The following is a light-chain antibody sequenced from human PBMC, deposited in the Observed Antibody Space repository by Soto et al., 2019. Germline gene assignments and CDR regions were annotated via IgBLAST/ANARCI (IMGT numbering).Light chain of an antibody. J-gene: IGLJ1*01. CDR1: SSDVGAYNY. Sequence: QSALTLPASVSGSPGQSITISCTGTSSDVGAYNYVSWYQQHPGEAPKLIIYGVTNRPSGVSYRFSGSKSGNTAYLTISGLQVEDEAEYFCFPFTNTRTHVLGTGTKVTVL. CDR3: FPFTNTRTHV. V-gene: IGLV2-14*01. CDR2: GVT.